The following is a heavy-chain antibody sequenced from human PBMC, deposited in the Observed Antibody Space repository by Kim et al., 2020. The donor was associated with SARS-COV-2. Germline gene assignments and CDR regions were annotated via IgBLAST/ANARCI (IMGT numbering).Heavy chain of an antibody. J-gene: IGHJ4*02. Sequence: SETLSLTCTVSGGSISSYYWSWIRQPPGKGLEWIGYIYYSGSTNYNPSLKSRVTISVDTSKNQFSLKLSSVTAADTAVYYCARSVRNWNYAYFDYWGQGTLVTVSS. D-gene: IGHD1-7*01. CDR2: IYYSGST. CDR1: GGSISSYY. CDR3: ARSVRNWNYAYFDY. V-gene: IGHV4-59*01.